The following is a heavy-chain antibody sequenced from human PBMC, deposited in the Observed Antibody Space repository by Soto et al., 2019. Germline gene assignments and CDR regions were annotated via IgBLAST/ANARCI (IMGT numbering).Heavy chain of an antibody. CDR3: ARVTSVLRFLEWLPHYMDV. J-gene: IGHJ6*03. D-gene: IGHD3-3*01. V-gene: IGHV1-46*01. CDR2: INPSGGST. CDR1: GYTFTSYY. Sequence: ASVKVSCKASGYTFTSYYMHWVRQAPGQGLEWMGIINPSGGSTSYAQKFQGRVTMTRDTSTSTAYMELRSLRSDDTAVYYCARVTSVLRFLEWLPHYMDVWGKGTTVTVSS.